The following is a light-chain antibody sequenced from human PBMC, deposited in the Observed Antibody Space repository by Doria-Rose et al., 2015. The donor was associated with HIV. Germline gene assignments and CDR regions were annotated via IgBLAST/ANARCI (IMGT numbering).Light chain of an antibody. CDR3: HQYGTSWT. J-gene: IGKJ1*01. CDR2: DGS. CDR1: QSFSSTY. Sequence: TQSPGTLSLSPGERATLSCGASQSFSSTYLAWYRQKPGQAPSLLIYDGSTRATGIPDRFSASGSGTDFTPTINRLEPEDFALYYCHQYGTSWTFGQGTKVEI. V-gene: IGKV3-20*01.